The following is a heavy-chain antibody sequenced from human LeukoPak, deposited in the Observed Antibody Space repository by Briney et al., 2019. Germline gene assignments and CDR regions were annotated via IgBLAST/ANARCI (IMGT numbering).Heavy chain of an antibody. CDR2: INPTGGST. Sequence: ATVKVSCKASGYTFTSYYMHWVRQAPGQGLEWMGLINPTGGSTGYAQKFQGRVTMTRDMSTSTDYMELSSLRSEDTAIYYCARDNSVGDNAWWFDPWGQGTLVTVSS. CDR1: GYTFTSYY. J-gene: IGHJ5*02. V-gene: IGHV1-46*01. CDR3: ARDNSVGDNAWWFDP. D-gene: IGHD1-26*01.